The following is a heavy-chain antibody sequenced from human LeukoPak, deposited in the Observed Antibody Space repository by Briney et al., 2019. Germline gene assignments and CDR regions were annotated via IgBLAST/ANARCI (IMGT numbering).Heavy chain of an antibody. CDR3: AKDLTKIAAYYYDSSGYPLDY. CDR1: GSTFSSYG. V-gene: IGHV3-30*18. Sequence: GGSLRLSCAASGSTFSSYGMHWVRHAPDKGLEWVAVISYDGSNKYYADSVKGRFTISRDNSKNTLYLQMNSLRAEDTAVYYCAKDLTKIAAYYYDSSGYPLDYWGQGTLVTVSS. J-gene: IGHJ4*02. CDR2: ISYDGSNK. D-gene: IGHD3-22*01.